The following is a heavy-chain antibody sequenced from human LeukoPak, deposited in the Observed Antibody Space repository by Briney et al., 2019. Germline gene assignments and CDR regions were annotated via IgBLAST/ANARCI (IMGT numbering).Heavy chain of an antibody. CDR2: IYPGDSDT. D-gene: IGHD5-24*01. J-gene: IGHJ1*01. CDR3: AYGSSDEYFQH. Sequence: GESLKISCRASGHDFPDYWIGWVRQMPGKGLEWMGIIYPGDSDTRYSPSFQGQVTISADKSISTAYLQWSSLKASDTAMYYCAYGSSDEYFQHWGQGTLVTVSS. CDR1: GHDFPDYW. V-gene: IGHV5-51*01.